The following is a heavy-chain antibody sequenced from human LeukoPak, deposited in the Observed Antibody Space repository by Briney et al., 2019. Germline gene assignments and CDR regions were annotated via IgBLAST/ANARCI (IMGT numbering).Heavy chain of an antibody. CDR2: ISGSGDST. Sequence: GGSLRLSCAASGFTFSSYAMSWVREAPGKGLEWVSAISGSGDSTYYADSVKGRFTISRDNSKNTLYLQMNSLRVEDTAVYYCAKAPGPAAVGGFDYWGQGTLVAVSS. CDR3: AKAPGPAAVGGFDY. CDR1: GFTFSSYA. D-gene: IGHD2-2*01. J-gene: IGHJ4*02. V-gene: IGHV3-23*01.